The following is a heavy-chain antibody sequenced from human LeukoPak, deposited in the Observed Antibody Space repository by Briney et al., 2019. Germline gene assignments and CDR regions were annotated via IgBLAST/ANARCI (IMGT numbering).Heavy chain of an antibody. J-gene: IGHJ4*02. CDR3: AGDRIRFTMIVVDPGY. Sequence: ASVKVSCKASGYTFTSYGISWVRQAPGQGLEWMGWISAYNGNTNYAQKLQGRVTMTTDTSTSTAYMELRSLRSDDTAVYYCAGDRIRFTMIVVDPGYWGQGTLVTVSS. D-gene: IGHD3-22*01. CDR2: ISAYNGNT. CDR1: GYTFTSYG. V-gene: IGHV1-18*01.